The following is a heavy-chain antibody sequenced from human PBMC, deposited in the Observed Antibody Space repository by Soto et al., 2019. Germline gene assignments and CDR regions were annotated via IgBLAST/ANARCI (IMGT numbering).Heavy chain of an antibody. Sequence: GGSLRLSCAASGFTFSNAWMNWVRQAPGKGLEWVGRIKSKTDGGTTDYAAPVKGRFTISRDDSKNTLYLQMNSLKTEDTAVYYCTTDPPKWELLSPNWFDPWGQGTLVTVSS. CDR1: GFTFSNAW. CDR2: IKSKTDGGTT. D-gene: IGHD1-26*01. CDR3: TTDPPKWELLSPNWFDP. J-gene: IGHJ5*02. V-gene: IGHV3-15*07.